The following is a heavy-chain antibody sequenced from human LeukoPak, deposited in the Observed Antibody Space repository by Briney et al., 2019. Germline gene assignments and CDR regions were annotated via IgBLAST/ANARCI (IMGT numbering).Heavy chain of an antibody. Sequence: ASVKVSCKASGYTFTSYAMNWVRQAPGQGLEWMGWINTNTGNPTYAQGFTGRFVFSLDTSVSTAYLQISSLKAEDTAVYYCAREGAVRYSYGSNYYYYMDVWGKGTTVTVSS. CDR3: AREGAVRYSYGSNYYYYMDV. CDR1: GYTFTSYA. CDR2: INTNTGNP. J-gene: IGHJ6*03. D-gene: IGHD5-18*01. V-gene: IGHV7-4-1*02.